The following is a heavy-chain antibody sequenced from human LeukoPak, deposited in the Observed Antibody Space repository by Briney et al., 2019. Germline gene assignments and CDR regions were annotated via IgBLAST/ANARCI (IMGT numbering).Heavy chain of an antibody. D-gene: IGHD6-13*01. V-gene: IGHV4-30-2*01. CDR3: ARGGPYSSSWYFNY. J-gene: IGHJ4*02. Sequence: PSETLSLTCAVSGGSISSGGYSWSWMRQPPGKGMEWIGYIYHSGSTYYNPSLKSRVTISVDRSKNQFSLKLSSVTAADTAVYYCARGGPYSSSWYFNYWGQGTLVTVSS. CDR1: GGSISSGGYS. CDR2: IYHSGST.